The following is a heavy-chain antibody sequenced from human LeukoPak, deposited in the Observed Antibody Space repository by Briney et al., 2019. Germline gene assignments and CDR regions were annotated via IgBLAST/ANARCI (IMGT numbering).Heavy chain of an antibody. D-gene: IGHD4/OR15-4a*01. CDR3: VKESGFMVAPNSAFDI. J-gene: IGHJ3*02. CDR1: GFTFNSYP. V-gene: IGHV3-64D*06. Sequence: GGSLRLSCSASGFTFNSYPVHWVRQAPGKGLEYVSGISRNGGSTYYADSVKGRFTISRDNSKNTLYLQMSSLRAEDTAVYYCVKESGFMVAPNSAFDIWGQGTMVTVPS. CDR2: ISRNGGST.